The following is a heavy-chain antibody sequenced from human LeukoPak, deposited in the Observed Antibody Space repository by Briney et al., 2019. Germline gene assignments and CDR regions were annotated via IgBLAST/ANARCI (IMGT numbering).Heavy chain of an antibody. V-gene: IGHV3-48*03. J-gene: IGHJ3*02. Sequence: GGSLRLSCPASGFSFSSYEINWVRQAPGKGLEWVSYIGSSGSTVYYADSVKGRFTISRDNAKKSLYLQMNSLRDEDTAVYYCGRDTLLYADSPDAFDMWGQGTMVTVSS. CDR2: IGSSGSTV. D-gene: IGHD4-17*01. CDR3: GRDTLLYADSPDAFDM. CDR1: GFSFSSYE.